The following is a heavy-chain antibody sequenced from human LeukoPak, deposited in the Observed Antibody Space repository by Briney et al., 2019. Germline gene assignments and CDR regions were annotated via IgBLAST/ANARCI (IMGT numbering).Heavy chain of an antibody. D-gene: IGHD3-22*01. J-gene: IGHJ4*02. CDR3: ARARDYYDSSGYVDY. Sequence: SETLSLTCAVSGGSISSGGYSWRWIRRPPGKGLEGIGYMYHSGSTYYNPSLKSRVTISVDRSKNQFSLKLSSVTAADTAVYYCARARDYYDSSGYVDYWGQGTLVTVSS. CDR1: GGSISSGGYS. V-gene: IGHV4-30-2*01. CDR2: MYHSGST.